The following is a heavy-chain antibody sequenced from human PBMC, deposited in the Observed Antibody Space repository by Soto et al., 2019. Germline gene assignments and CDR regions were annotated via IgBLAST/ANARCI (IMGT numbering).Heavy chain of an antibody. D-gene: IGHD4-17*01. CDR3: ARESFYGADLDY. J-gene: IGHJ4*02. Sequence: TLSLTCTASGDSISSGDYYWSWIRQPPGKGREWIGHIYHSVNTLYKPSLKSRVTISVDTSKNQFSLRLSSVTAADTAVYYCARESFYGADLDYWGQGIRVTVS. CDR1: GDSISSGDYY. V-gene: IGHV4-30-4*01. CDR2: IYHSVNT.